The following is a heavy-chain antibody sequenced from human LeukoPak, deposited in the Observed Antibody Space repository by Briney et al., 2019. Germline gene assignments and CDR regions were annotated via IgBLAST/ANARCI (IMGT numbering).Heavy chain of an antibody. D-gene: IGHD3-3*01. CDR2: IHYTGTT. CDR3: ARRDFWSGYLAA. Sequence: SETLSLTCTVSGVSINNYYWTWIRQPPGKGLEWIGCIHYTGTTDYNPSLKSRVTISVDTSKNQFSLKLSSVTAADTAVYYCARRDFWSGYLAAWGQGTLVTVSS. CDR1: GVSINNYY. J-gene: IGHJ5*02. V-gene: IGHV4-59*08.